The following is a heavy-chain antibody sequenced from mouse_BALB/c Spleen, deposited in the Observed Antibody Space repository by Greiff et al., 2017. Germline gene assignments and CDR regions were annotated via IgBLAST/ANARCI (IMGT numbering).Heavy chain of an antibody. Sequence: VQLQQSGAELVKPGASVKLSCKTSGYTFTSYWIQWVKQRPGQGLGWIGEIFPGTGTTYYTEKFKGKATLTIDTSSSTAYMQLSSLTSEDSAVYVCAREGSLRGVDYWGQGTTLTVSS. CDR1: GYTFTSYW. CDR3: AREGSLRGVDY. V-gene: IGHV1S132*01. J-gene: IGHJ2*01. CDR2: IFPGTGTT. D-gene: IGHD1-1*01.